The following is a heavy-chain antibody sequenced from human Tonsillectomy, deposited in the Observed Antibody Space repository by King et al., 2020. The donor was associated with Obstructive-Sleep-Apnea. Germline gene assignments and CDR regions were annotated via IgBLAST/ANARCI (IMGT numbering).Heavy chain of an antibody. Sequence: QLQESGPGLVKPSETLSLTCTVSGGSISSSSYYWGWIRQPPGKGLEWIGSIYYSGSTYYNPSLKSRVTISVDTSKNQFSLKLSCVTAADTAVYYCAGHARRFGEYFDYWGQGTLVTVSS. CDR1: GGSISSSSYY. CDR2: IYYSGST. J-gene: IGHJ4*02. CDR3: AGHARRFGEYFDY. V-gene: IGHV4-39*01. D-gene: IGHD3-10*01.